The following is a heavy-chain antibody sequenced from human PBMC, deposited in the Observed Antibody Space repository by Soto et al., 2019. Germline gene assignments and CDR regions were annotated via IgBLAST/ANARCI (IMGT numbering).Heavy chain of an antibody. Sequence: LSLTCAISGDSVSSNNAAWHWIRQSPSRGLEWLGRTYYRSKWYNDYAMSVKGRITINPDTSKDHFSLQLNSVTPEDTAVYYCSRGHLLASPLMWYLDLLGRGTLVTVSS. D-gene: IGHD3-3*02. J-gene: IGHJ2*01. CDR3: SRGHLLASPLMWYLDL. CDR1: GDSVSSNNAA. CDR2: TYYRSKWYN. V-gene: IGHV6-1*01.